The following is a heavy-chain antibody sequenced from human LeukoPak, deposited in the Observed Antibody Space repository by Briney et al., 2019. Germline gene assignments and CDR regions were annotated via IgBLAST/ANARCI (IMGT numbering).Heavy chain of an antibody. V-gene: IGHV3-7*01. CDR3: ARENWAPYD. J-gene: IGHJ4*02. D-gene: IGHD7-27*01. Sequence: SGGSLRLSCAASGLTFSTSNINWVRQAPGKGLEWVANIKQDGSEKHDVDSVKGRFTISRDNAKNSLYLQMNSLRVEDTAVYYCARENWAPYDWGQGTLVTVSS. CDR2: IKQDGSEK. CDR1: GLTFSTSN.